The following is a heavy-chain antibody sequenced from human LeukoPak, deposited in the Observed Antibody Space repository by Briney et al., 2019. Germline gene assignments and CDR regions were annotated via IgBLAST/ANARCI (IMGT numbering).Heavy chain of an antibody. CDR2: INAGDGST. J-gene: IGHJ6*02. CDR1: GYTFAKYA. Sequence: EASVKVSCKASGYTFAKYAIHWVRQAPGQRLEWMGWINAGDGSTRYSHKFHGGVTITRDTSASTAYMELSSLRSEDTAVYYCARSILVVPVASHLNYGVDVWGQGTTVTVSS. CDR3: ARSILVVPVASHLNYGVDV. D-gene: IGHD2-2*01. V-gene: IGHV1-3*01.